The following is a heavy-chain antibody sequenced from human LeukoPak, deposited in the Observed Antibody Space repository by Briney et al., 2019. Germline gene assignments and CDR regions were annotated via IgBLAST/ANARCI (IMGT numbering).Heavy chain of an antibody. J-gene: IGHJ5*02. CDR3: TTGVKYFGKYWFDP. CDR1: GFTFSSYA. CDR2: ISGSGGST. V-gene: IGHV3-23*01. Sequence: GGSLRLSCAASGFTFSSYAMSWVRQAPEKGLEWVSAISGSGGSTYYADSVKGRFTISRDKSKNTLYLQMNSLRAEDTAVYYCTTGVKYFGKYWFDPWGQGTLVTVSS. D-gene: IGHD3-10*01.